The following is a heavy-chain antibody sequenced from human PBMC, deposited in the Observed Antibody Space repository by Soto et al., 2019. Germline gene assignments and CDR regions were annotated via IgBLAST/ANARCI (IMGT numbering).Heavy chain of an antibody. V-gene: IGHV4-34*01. J-gene: IGHJ4*02. D-gene: IGHD3-22*01. CDR2: INHSGST. Sequence: ASETLSLTCAVYGGSFSGYYWSWIRQPPGKGLEWIGEINHSGSTNYNPSLKSRVTISVDTSKNQFSLKLSSVTAADTAVYYCARGRRYYYDSSGYLNDYWGQGTLVTVS. CDR3: ARGRRYYYDSSGYLNDY. CDR1: GGSFSGYY.